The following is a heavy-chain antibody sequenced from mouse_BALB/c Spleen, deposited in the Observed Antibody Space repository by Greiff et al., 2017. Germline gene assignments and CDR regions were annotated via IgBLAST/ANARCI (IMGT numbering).Heavy chain of an antibody. CDR1: GYTFTSYW. V-gene: IGHV1-5*01. J-gene: IGHJ4*01. CDR2: IYPGNSDT. CDR3: TKVLLRNAMDY. Sequence: DVKLQESGTVLARPGASVKMSCKASGYTFTSYWMHWVKQRPGQGLEWIGAIYPGNSDTSYNQKFKGKAKLTAVTSTSTAYMELSSLTNEDSAVYYCTKVLLRNAMDYWGQGTSVTVSS. D-gene: IGHD1-1*01.